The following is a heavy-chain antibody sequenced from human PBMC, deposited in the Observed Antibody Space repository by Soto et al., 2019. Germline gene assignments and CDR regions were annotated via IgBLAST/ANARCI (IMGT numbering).Heavy chain of an antibody. CDR1: GYIFTSKW. D-gene: IGHD6-19*01. CDR2: INPSDSDT. CDR3: ARQNEYSSGWYDSFDI. V-gene: IGHV5-51*01. Sequence: GESLTISCKGSGYIFTSKWIGWVRQIPGKVLEWLGIINPSDSDTRYSPSFQGQVTISADKSISTAYLQWFSLKASDTAMYYCARQNEYSSGWYDSFDIWGQGTMVTVSS. J-gene: IGHJ3*02.